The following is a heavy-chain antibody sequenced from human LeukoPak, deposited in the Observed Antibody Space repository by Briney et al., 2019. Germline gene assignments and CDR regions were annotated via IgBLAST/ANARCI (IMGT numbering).Heavy chain of an antibody. Sequence: SETLSLTCTVSGGSISSYYWSWIRQPPGKGLEWIGYIYYSERPNYNPSLKSRVTISVDTSKNQFSLKLSSVTAADTAVYYCARRGGSPLGAFDIWGQGTMVTVSS. V-gene: IGHV4-59*01. D-gene: IGHD1-26*01. CDR1: GGSISSYY. J-gene: IGHJ3*02. CDR3: ARRGGSPLGAFDI. CDR2: IYYSERP.